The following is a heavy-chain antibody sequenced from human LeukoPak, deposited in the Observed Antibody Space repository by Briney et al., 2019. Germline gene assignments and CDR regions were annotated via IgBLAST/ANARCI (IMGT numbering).Heavy chain of an antibody. CDR3: ARDGSQYSSSWSFDY. J-gene: IGHJ4*02. V-gene: IGHV3-21*01. D-gene: IGHD6-13*01. Sequence: GGSLRLSCAASGFTFSSYSMNWVRQAPGKGLEWVSSISSSSSYIYYADSVKGRFTISRDNAKNSLYLQMNSLRAGDTAVYYCARDGSQYSSSWSFDYWGQGILVTVSS. CDR1: GFTFSSYS. CDR2: ISSSSSYI.